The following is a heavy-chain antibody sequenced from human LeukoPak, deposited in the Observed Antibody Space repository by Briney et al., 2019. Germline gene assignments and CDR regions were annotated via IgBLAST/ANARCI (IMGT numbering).Heavy chain of an antibody. Sequence: PGGSLRLSCVVSGFTFSNYAMSWVRQAPGKGLEWVSAISGSGGSTYYADSVKGRFTISRDNSKNTLYLQMNSLRAEDTAVYYCAKDDGDYDPFWDYWGQGTLVTVSS. CDR1: GFTFSNYA. D-gene: IGHD4-17*01. CDR3: AKDDGDYDPFWDY. J-gene: IGHJ4*02. V-gene: IGHV3-23*01. CDR2: ISGSGGST.